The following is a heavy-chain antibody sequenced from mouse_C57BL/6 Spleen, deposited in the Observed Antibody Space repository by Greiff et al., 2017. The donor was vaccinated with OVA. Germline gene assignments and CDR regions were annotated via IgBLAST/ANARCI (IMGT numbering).Heavy chain of an antibody. J-gene: IGHJ1*03. V-gene: IGHV14-1*01. CDR3: TTDYGSSWYFDV. CDR1: GFNIKDYY. D-gene: IGHD1-1*01. Sequence: VQLQQSGAELVRPGASVKLSCTASGFNIKDYYMHWVKQRPEQGLEWIGRIDPEDGDTEYAPKFPGKATMTADTSSNTAYLQLSSLTSEDTAVYYCTTDYGSSWYFDVWGTGTTVTVSS. CDR2: IDPEDGDT.